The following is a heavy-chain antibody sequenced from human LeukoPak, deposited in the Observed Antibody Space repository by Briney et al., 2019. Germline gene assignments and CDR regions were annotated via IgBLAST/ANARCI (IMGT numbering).Heavy chain of an antibody. CDR2: ISYDGINQ. Sequence: PGRSLRLSCATPGFTFSSYAMHWVRQAPGKGLEWVALISYDGINQYYADSVKGRFIISRDNSKNTLYLQLNSLRLEDTAVYYCTLTTFGVVYYFDYWGQGTLVTVSS. D-gene: IGHD1/OR15-1a*01. CDR3: TLTTFGVVYYFDY. CDR1: GFTFSSYA. J-gene: IGHJ4*02. V-gene: IGHV3-30*04.